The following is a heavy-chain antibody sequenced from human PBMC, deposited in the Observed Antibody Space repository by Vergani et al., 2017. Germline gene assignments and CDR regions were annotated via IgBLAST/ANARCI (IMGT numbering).Heavy chain of an antibody. CDR3: AGTMSSGVPYGDYLQFDY. Sequence: QVQLVQSGAEVKKPGSSVKVSCKASGGTFSSYAISWVRQAPGQGLGWMGGIIPIFGTANYAQKFQGRFTITADESTSTAYMKLSSLRSEDTAVFYCAGTMSSGVPYGDYLQFDYWGEGTLVTVSS. CDR2: IIPIFGTA. CDR1: GGTFSSYA. D-gene: IGHD4-17*01. V-gene: IGHV1-69*12. J-gene: IGHJ4*02.